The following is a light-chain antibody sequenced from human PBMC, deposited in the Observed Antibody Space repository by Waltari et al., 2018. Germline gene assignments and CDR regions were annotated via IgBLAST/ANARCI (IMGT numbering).Light chain of an antibody. CDR3: CSYAGSSTLVV. J-gene: IGLJ2*01. CDR1: SRDVGSYNS. V-gene: IGLV2-23*01. CDR2: EGS. Sequence: QSALTQPASVSGSPGQSITISCTGTSRDVGSYNSVSWYQQHPGKAPKLMIYEGSKRPSGVSNRFSGSKSGNTASLTISGLQAEDEADYYCCSYAGSSTLVVFGGGTKLTVL.